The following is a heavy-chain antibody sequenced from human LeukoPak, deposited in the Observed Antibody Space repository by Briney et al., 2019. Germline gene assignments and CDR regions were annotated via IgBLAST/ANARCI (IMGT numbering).Heavy chain of an antibody. V-gene: IGHV3-30-3*01. CDR3: ATDANLDSVGDY. D-gene: IGHD2-15*01. Sequence: GGSLRLSCAASGFTFSSYAMHWVRQAPGKGLEWVAVISYDGSNKYYADSVKGRFTISRDNSKNTLYLEMNSLRVEDSAIYYCATDANLDSVGDYWGQGSLVTVSS. J-gene: IGHJ4*02. CDR2: ISYDGSNK. CDR1: GFTFSSYA.